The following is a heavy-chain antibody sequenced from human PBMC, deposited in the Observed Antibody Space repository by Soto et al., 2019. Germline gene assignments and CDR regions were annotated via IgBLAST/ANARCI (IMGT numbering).Heavy chain of an antibody. CDR1: GFTFSSYS. J-gene: IGHJ6*02. V-gene: IGHV3-48*01. CDR3: ARGTTVETGNY. CDR2: ISSSSSTI. D-gene: IGHD4-17*01. Sequence: PGGSLRLSCAASGFTFSSYSMNWVRQAPGKGLEWISYISSSSSTIYYADSVKGRFTISRDNAKNSLYLQMNSLRSDDTAVYYCARGTTVETGNYWGQGTTVTVSS.